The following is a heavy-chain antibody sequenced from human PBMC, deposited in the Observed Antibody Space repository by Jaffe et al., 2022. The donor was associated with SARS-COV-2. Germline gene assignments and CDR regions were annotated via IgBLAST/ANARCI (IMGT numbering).Heavy chain of an antibody. CDR1: GFSLSNARMG. CDR3: ARITWFWSGYYRGYYYYGMDV. Sequence: QVTLKESGPVLVKPTETLTLTCTVSGFSLSNARMGVSWIRQPPGKALEWLAHIFSNDEKSYSTSLKSRLTISKDTSKSQVVLTMTNMDPVDTATYYCARITWFWSGYYRGYYYYGMDVWGQGTTVTVSS. D-gene: IGHD3-3*01. J-gene: IGHJ6*02. CDR2: IFSNDEK. V-gene: IGHV2-26*01.